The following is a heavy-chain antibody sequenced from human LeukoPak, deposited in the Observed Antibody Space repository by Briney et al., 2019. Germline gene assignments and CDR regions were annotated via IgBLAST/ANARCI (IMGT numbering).Heavy chain of an antibody. J-gene: IGHJ4*02. CDR2: ISSSGST. CDR3: AREPYSGSYKGVDY. V-gene: IGHV4-61*02. D-gene: IGHD1-26*01. CDR1: GDSISSGDYY. Sequence: PSETLSLTCTVSGDSISSGDYYWSWIRQPAGKGLEWIGRISSSGSTNYNPSLKSRVTISVDTSKNQFSLKLSSVTAADTAVYYCAREPYSGSYKGVDYWGQGTLVTVSS.